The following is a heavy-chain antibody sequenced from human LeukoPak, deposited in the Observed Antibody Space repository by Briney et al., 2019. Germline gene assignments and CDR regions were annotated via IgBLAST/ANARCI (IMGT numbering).Heavy chain of an antibody. CDR2: IKQDGSEK. D-gene: IGHD1-26*01. CDR1: GFTFSDAW. Sequence: GGSLRLSCAASGFTFSDAWMSWFRQTPGKGLEWVANIKQDGSEKYYVDSVKGRFTISRDNAKNSLYLQMNSLRAEDTAVYYCARDGSRIAGATDYWGQGTLVTVSS. J-gene: IGHJ4*02. CDR3: ARDGSRIAGATDY. V-gene: IGHV3-7*01.